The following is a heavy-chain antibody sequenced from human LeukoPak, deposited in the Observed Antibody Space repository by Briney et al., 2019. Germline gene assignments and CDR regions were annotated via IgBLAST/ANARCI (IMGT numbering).Heavy chain of an antibody. CDR1: GFAFSSHW. Sequence: GGSLRLSCAASGFAFSSHWMNWVRQAPGKGLDWVANVNREGSDKNYVDSVKGRFTISRDNAKNSLYLQMNSLRVEDTAVYYCARDGVPGGRDVWGQGTTVTVS. CDR2: VNREGSDK. CDR3: ARDGVPGGRDV. D-gene: IGHD3-16*01. V-gene: IGHV3-7*01. J-gene: IGHJ6*02.